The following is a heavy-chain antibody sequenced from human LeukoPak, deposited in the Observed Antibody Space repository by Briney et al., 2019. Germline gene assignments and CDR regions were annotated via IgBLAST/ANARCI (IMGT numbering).Heavy chain of an antibody. CDR1: GGSISSGSYY. Sequence: KASETLSLTCTVSGGSISSGSYYWSWIRRPAGKGLEWIGRIYTSGSTNYNPSLKSRVTISVDTSKNQFSLKLSSVTAADTAVYYCARTPYSGYGRLDYWGQGTLVTVSS. CDR2: IYTSGST. J-gene: IGHJ4*02. V-gene: IGHV4-61*02. CDR3: ARTPYSGYGRLDY. D-gene: IGHD5-12*01.